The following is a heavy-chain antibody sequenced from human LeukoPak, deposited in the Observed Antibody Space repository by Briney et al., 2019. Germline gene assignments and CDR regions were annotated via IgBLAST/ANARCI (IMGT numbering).Heavy chain of an antibody. CDR1: GGSFSHYY. V-gene: IGHV4-34*01. Sequence: PSETLSLTCAVFGGSFSHYYWSWIRQTPGKGLEWIGEINHTGSTNYNPSLKSRVTISVDTSKNQFSLKLSSVTAADTAVYYCARLRRGGSGWGFDYWGQGTLVTVSS. D-gene: IGHD6-19*01. CDR3: ARLRRGGSGWGFDY. CDR2: INHTGST. J-gene: IGHJ4*02.